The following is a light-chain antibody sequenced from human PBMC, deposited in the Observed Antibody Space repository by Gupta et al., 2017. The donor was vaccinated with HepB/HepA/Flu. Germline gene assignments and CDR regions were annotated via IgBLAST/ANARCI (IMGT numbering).Light chain of an antibody. V-gene: IGKV3-20*01. CDR1: QSVSSSY. CDR2: GAS. J-gene: IGKJ1*01. CDR3: QQYGSSLWT. Sequence: EIVLTQSPGTLSLSPGERATLSCRASQSVSSSYLAWYQQKPGQAPRLLIYGASSRATGIPDRISGSGSGTDFTLTISRREPEDFAVYYCQQYGSSLWTFGQGTXVEIK.